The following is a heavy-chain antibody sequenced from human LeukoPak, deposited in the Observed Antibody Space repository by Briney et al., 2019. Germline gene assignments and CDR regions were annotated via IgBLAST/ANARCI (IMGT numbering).Heavy chain of an antibody. Sequence: SVKVSCKASGGTFSSYAISWVRQAPGQGLEWMGGIIPIFGTANYAQKFQGRVTITADESTSTAYMELSSLRSEDTAVYHCARDGYYYDSSGYFFDYWGQGTLVTVSS. CDR1: GGTFSSYA. J-gene: IGHJ4*02. V-gene: IGHV1-69*13. D-gene: IGHD3-22*01. CDR3: ARDGYYYDSSGYFFDY. CDR2: IIPIFGTA.